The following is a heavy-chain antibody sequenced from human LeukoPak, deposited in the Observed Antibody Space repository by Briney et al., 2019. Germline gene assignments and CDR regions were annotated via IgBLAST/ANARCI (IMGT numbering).Heavy chain of an antibody. Sequence: GASVKVSCKASGYTFSGYYMHWVRQAPGQRLEWMGWVHPNSGGTNYAQKFQGRVTMTRDTSISTAFMELSRLRSDDTAMYYCAGDPRVFGVVPLYYFDYWGQGTLVTVSS. V-gene: IGHV1-2*02. CDR3: AGDPRVFGVVPLYYFDY. CDR1: GYTFSGYY. D-gene: IGHD3-3*01. CDR2: VHPNSGGT. J-gene: IGHJ4*01.